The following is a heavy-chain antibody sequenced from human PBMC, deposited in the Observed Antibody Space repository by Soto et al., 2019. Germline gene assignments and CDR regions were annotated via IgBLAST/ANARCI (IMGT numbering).Heavy chain of an antibody. CDR2: ISSGSTTT. V-gene: IGHV3-48*02. J-gene: IGHJ4*02. Sequence: GGSLRLSCEASGFTFSSYSMNWVRQAPGEGLEWVSYISSGSTTTYYADSVKGRFTISRDNAKNSLYLQMNSLRDEDTAVYYCARDPPFPVVPSPKYYYFAYWGPGTLVTVSS. CDR3: ARDPPFPVVPSPKYYYFAY. CDR1: GFTFSSYS. D-gene: IGHD2-2*01.